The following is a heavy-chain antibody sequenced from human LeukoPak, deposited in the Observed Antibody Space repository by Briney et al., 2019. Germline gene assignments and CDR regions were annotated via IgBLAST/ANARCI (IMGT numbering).Heavy chain of an antibody. CDR2: ISRSFSLM. CDR1: GFSFSSYP. J-gene: IGHJ6*03. CDR3: ARGGWIGVGSYHMDV. V-gene: IGHV3-48*01. Sequence: GGSLRLSCAASGFSFSSYPMNWVRQAPGKGLEWISYISRSFSLMYYAVSVKGRFTISRENGENTLYLQMNSLRAEDTAVYFCARGGWIGVGSYHMDVWGKGTTVIVSS. D-gene: IGHD3-3*01.